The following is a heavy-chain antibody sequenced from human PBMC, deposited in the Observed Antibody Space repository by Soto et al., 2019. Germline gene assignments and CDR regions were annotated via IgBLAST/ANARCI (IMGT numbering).Heavy chain of an antibody. CDR3: ARYIPGVRYYGMDV. CDR1: GFTFSSYA. CDR2: IGESGTPT. V-gene: IGHV3-23*01. D-gene: IGHD2-2*01. Sequence: EVQLLESGGGLVQPGGSLRLSCAASGFTFSSYAMKWVRQAPGKGLEWVSLIGESGTPTYYADSVKGRFTISRDNSVHTLFLEMYTLRAEDTAVYYCARYIPGVRYYGMDVWGQGTTVTVSS. J-gene: IGHJ6*02.